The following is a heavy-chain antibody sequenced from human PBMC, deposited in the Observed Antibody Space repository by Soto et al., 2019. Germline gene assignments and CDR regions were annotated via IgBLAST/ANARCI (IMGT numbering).Heavy chain of an antibody. CDR2: ISSGSDFI. D-gene: IGHD1-26*01. V-gene: IGHV3-21*06. CDR3: TRDQGGSYDSWFDP. Sequence: LKNQGKGLEWVASISSGSDFIKYADSVKGRFTISRDNTKNSVSLQMSSLRVEDTAMYYCTRDQGGSYDSWFDPWGRGTLVTVS. J-gene: IGHJ5*02.